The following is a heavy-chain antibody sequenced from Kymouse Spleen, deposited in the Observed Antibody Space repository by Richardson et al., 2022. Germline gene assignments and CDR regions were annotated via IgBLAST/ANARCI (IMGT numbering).Heavy chain of an antibody. CDR2: ISYDGSNK. Sequence: QVQLVESGGGVVQPGRSLRLSCAASGFTFSSYGMHWVRQAPGKGLEWVAVISYDGSNKYYADSVKGRFTISRDNSKNTLYLQMNSLRAEDTAVYYCAKDRLELLFDYWGQGTLVTVSS. V-gene: IGHV3-30*18. D-gene: IGHD1-7*01. J-gene: IGHJ4*02. CDR1: GFTFSSYG. CDR3: AKDRLELLFDY.